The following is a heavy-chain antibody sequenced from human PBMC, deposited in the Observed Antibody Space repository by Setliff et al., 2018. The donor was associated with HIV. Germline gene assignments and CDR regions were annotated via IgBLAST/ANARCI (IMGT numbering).Heavy chain of an antibody. CDR2: INHRGST. CDR3: ATLKMATIYRDFDY. J-gene: IGHJ4*02. CDR1: GGSFSGYY. V-gene: IGHV4-34*01. D-gene: IGHD5-12*01. Sequence: SETLSLTCAVYGGSFSGYYWSWIRQPPGKGLEWIGEINHRGSTNCNPSLKSRVSISVDTSKNQFSLKLSSVTAADTAMYYCATLKMATIYRDFDYWGQGTQVTVSS.